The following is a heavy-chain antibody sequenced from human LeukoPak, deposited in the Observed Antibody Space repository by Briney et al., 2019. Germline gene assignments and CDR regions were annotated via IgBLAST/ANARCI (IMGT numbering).Heavy chain of an antibody. D-gene: IGHD6-13*01. J-gene: IGHJ3*02. CDR2: SFPNFGTA. CDR3: ARDRGERDSSWSLPAHGFDI. V-gene: IGHV1-69*05. Sequence: GSSVKVSCKASGGTFNSYGINWVRQAHGQGHEWRGRSFPNFGTANNEKKFQGRVTGNTEESTNTAYMELSSLRPEDTAIYYCARDRGERDSSWSLPAHGFDIWGQGTMVTVSS. CDR1: GGTFNSYG.